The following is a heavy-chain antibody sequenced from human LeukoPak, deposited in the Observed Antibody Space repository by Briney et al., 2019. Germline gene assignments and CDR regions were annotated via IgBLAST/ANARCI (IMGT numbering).Heavy chain of an antibody. CDR2: IYSGGST. CDR1: GFTVSSNY. CDR3: ARDWGRVPDAFDI. V-gene: IGHV3-53*01. J-gene: IGHJ3*02. Sequence: GGSLRLSCAASGFTVSSNYMNWVRQAPGKGLEWVSVIYSGGSTYYADSVKGRFTISRDNSKNTLYLQMNSPRAEDTAVYYCARDWGRVPDAFDIWGQGTMVTVSS. D-gene: IGHD7-27*01.